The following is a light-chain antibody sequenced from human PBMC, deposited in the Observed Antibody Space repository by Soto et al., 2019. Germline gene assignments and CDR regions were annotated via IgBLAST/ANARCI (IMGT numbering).Light chain of an antibody. J-gene: IGLJ1*01. CDR2: EDN. CDR3: GTWDSSLSAYV. V-gene: IGLV1-51*02. Sequence: QSALTQPPSVSAAHGQKVTISCSGSSSNIENNYVSWYQQFPGTAPKLLIYEDNKRPSGIPVRFSGSKSGTSATLGITGLQTGDEADYYCGTWDSSLSAYVFGTGTKVTVL. CDR1: SSNIENNY.